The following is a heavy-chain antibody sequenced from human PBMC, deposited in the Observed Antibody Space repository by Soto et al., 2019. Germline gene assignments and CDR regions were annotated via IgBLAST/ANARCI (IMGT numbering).Heavy chain of an antibody. CDR3: ARQFSGSYGWFDY. J-gene: IGHJ4*02. V-gene: IGHV5-51*01. CDR1: GYTFRPFW. CDR2: TYPGDSDT. Sequence: GQSLKLSCSTSGYTFRPFWIGWLRQLPGKGLEWMGITYPGDSDTRYSPSFQGQVTISADKSISTAYLQWSSLKASDTAMYYCARQFSGSYGWFDYWCQGTLVSV. D-gene: IGHD1-26*01.